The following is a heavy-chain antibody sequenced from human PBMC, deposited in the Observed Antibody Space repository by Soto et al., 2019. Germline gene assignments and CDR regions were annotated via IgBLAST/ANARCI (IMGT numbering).Heavy chain of an antibody. D-gene: IGHD3-16*02. CDR1: GYTFPGYY. J-gene: IGHJ4*02. CDR3: ARETDYIWGSYRYGYFDY. CDR2: INPNSGGT. Sequence: ASVKVSCKASGYTFPGYYMHWVRQAPGQGLEWMGWINPNSGGTNYAQKFQGWATMTRDTSISTAYMELSRLRSDDTAVYYCARETDYIWGSYRYGYFDYWGQGTLVTVSS. V-gene: IGHV1-2*04.